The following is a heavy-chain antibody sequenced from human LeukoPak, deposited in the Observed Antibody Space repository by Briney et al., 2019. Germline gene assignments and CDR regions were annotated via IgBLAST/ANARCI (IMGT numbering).Heavy chain of an antibody. J-gene: IGHJ4*02. CDR3: ARDPFGESAG. CDR2: IYYSGST. D-gene: IGHD3-10*01. Sequence: SETLSLTCTVSGGSISSYYWSWIRQPPGKGLEWIGYIYYSGSTNYNPSLKSRVTMSVDTSKNQFSLKLSSVTAADTAVYYCARDPFGESAGWGQGTLVTVSS. V-gene: IGHV4-59*12. CDR1: GGSISSYY.